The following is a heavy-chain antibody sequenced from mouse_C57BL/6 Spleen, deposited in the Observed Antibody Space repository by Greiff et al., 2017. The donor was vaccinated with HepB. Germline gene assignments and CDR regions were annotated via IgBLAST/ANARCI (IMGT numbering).Heavy chain of an antibody. CDR1: DSEVFPLAY. D-gene: IGHD1-1*01. CDR3: ARDGSSTGYFDV. J-gene: IGHJ1*03. V-gene: IGHV15-2*01. Sequence: QVQLQQSGSELRSPGSSVKLSCKDFDSEVFPLAYMSWVRQKPGHGFEWIGGILPSIGRTIYGEKFEDKATLDADTLSNTAYLELNSLTSEDSAIDYCARDGSSTGYFDVWGTGTTVTVSS. CDR2: ILPSIGRT.